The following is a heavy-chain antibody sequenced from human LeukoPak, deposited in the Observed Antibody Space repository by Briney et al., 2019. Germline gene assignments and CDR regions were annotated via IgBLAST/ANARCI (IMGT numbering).Heavy chain of an antibody. Sequence: SETLSLTCTVSGGSISSYYWSWIRQPAGKGLEWIGRIYTSGSTNYNPSLKSRVTMSVDTSKNQFSLKLSSVTAADTAVYYCARDRRCSGGSSHLYYMDVWGKGTTVTVSS. J-gene: IGHJ6*03. CDR1: GGSISSYY. D-gene: IGHD2-15*01. CDR2: IYTSGST. V-gene: IGHV4-4*07. CDR3: ARDRRCSGGSSHLYYMDV.